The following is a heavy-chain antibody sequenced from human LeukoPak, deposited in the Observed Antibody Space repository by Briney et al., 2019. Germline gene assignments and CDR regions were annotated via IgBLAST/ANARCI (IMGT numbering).Heavy chain of an antibody. CDR3: ARDWGSMPDY. CDR2: ISWNSGSI. J-gene: IGHJ4*02. V-gene: IGHV3-9*01. D-gene: IGHD3-16*01. Sequence: GGSLRLSCAASGFTFDDYAMHWVRQAPGKGLEWVSGISWNSGSIGYADSVKGRFTISRDNAKNSLYLQMNSLRAEDTAVYYCARDWGSMPDYWGQGTLVTVSS. CDR1: GFTFDDYA.